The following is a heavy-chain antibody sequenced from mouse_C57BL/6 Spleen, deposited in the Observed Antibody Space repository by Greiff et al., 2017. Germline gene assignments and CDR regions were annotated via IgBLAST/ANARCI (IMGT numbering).Heavy chain of an antibody. CDR3: ARSSYYGSEGFAY. D-gene: IGHD1-1*01. J-gene: IGHJ3*01. Sequence: QVQLQQSGAELVKPGASVKISCKASGYAFSSYWMNWVKQRPGKGLEWIGQIYPGDGDTNYNGKFKGKATLTADKSASTAYMQLSSLTSEDSAVYVCARSSYYGSEGFAYWGHGTLVTVSA. V-gene: IGHV1-80*01. CDR1: GYAFSSYW. CDR2: IYPGDGDT.